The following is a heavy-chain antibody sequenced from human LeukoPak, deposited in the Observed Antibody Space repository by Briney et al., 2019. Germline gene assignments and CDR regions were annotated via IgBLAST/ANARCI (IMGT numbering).Heavy chain of an antibody. V-gene: IGHV4-59*08. CDR1: DGSISDYY. CDR3: AKSSGWYFDH. Sequence: AETLCLTCTVSDGSISDYYWSWIRQPPGKGLEWIGCVSNSGSTNYNPSLRSRVTISVDTSKNQFSLKLSSVTATDTAVYYCAKSSGWYFDHWGQGTLVTVSP. J-gene: IGHJ4*02. CDR2: VSNSGST. D-gene: IGHD6-19*01.